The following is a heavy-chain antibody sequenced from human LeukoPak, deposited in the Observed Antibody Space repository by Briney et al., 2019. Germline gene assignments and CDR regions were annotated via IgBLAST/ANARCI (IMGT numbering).Heavy chain of an antibody. D-gene: IGHD3-9*01. CDR1: GFTFASYA. Sequence: GGSLRLSCAASGFTFASYAMGWVRQAPGKGLEWVSLITGSGGNTYSADSVEGRFAISRDTSNNTLFLQMNSLRAEDTAVYFCAKDHVIELRYFDWSLGASYYFDQWGQGTQVTVSS. CDR3: AKDHVIELRYFDWSLGASYYFDQ. J-gene: IGHJ4*02. V-gene: IGHV3-23*01. CDR2: ITGSGGNT.